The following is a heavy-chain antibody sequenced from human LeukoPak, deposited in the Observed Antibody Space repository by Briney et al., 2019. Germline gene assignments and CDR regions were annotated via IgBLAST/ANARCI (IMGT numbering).Heavy chain of an antibody. CDR3: ATYQYDSGTYLDY. D-gene: IGHD3-10*01. V-gene: IGHV1-46*01. CDR1: GYTFTSYY. J-gene: IGHJ4*02. CDR2: INPSGGST. Sequence: ASVKVSCKASGYTFTSYYMHWVRQAPGQGLEWMGIINPSGGSTSYTQKLQDRVIMTRDTSTSTVYMELSSLGSDDTAVYYCATYQYDSGTYLDYWGQGTLVTVSS.